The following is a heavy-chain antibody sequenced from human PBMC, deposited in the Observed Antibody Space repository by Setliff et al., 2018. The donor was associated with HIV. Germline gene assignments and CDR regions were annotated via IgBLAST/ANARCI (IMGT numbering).Heavy chain of an antibody. J-gene: IGHJ4*02. CDR2: IIPMLGTA. V-gene: IGHV1-69*10. CDR1: GGRFRTYA. Sequence: SVKVSCKASGGRFRTYAISWVRQAPGQGLEWMGGIIPMLGTANYARDFQGKVTITADKSTSTAYMELTSLKFEDTAVYYCVRAYGSGYYWRFVAFDHWGQGTLVTVSS. CDR3: VRAYGSGYYWRFVAFDH. D-gene: IGHD3-10*01.